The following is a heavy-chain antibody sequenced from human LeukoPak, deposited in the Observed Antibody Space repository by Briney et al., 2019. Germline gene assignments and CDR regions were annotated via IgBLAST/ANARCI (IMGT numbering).Heavy chain of an antibody. CDR3: ARDVREMATNTYYFDY. CDR2: INPNGGST. CDR1: GYTFTSYY. D-gene: IGHD5-24*01. Sequence: ASVKVSCKASGYTFTSYYMHWLRQAPGQGLEWMGIINPNGGSTSYAQKFQGRVTMTGDTSTSTVYMELSSLRSEDTAVYYCARDVREMATNTYYFDYWGQGTLVTVSS. V-gene: IGHV1-46*03. J-gene: IGHJ4*02.